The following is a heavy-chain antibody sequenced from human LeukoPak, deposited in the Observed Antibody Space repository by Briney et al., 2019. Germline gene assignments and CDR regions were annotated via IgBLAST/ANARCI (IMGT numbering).Heavy chain of an antibody. D-gene: IGHD5-12*01. CDR2: ISSNGGST. V-gene: IGHV3-64D*06. J-gene: IGHJ4*02. Sequence: GGSLRLSCSASGFTFSSYAVHWVRQAPGKGLEYVSAISSNGGSTYYADSVKGRFTISRDNSKNTLYLQMSSLRAEDTAVYYCVKDSGIVATITFDYWGQGTLVTVSS. CDR3: VKDSGIVATITFDY. CDR1: GFTFSSYA.